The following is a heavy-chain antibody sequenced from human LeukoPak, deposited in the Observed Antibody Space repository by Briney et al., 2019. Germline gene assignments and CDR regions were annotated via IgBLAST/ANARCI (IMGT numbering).Heavy chain of an antibody. J-gene: IGHJ4*02. CDR3: ARDLSGSGSLSDY. D-gene: IGHD3-10*01. V-gene: IGHV7-4-1*02. Sequence: ASVTVSFKTSGYSFTTYAMNWVRQAPGQGLEWMGWINTNTGKPTYAQGFTGRFIFSLDTSVSTAYLQISSLKAEDTAVYYCARDLSGSGSLSDYWGQGTLVTVSS. CDR2: INTNTGKP. CDR1: GYSFTTYA.